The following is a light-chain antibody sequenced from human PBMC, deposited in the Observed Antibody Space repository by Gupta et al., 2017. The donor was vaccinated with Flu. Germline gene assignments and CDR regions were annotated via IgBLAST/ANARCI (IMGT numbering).Light chain of an antibody. V-gene: IGLV2-8*01. CDR1: SSDVGGYNY. Sequence: VTISCTGTSSDVGGYNYVSWYQFHPGKAPKLMIYEVTKRPSGAPDRFSGSKSGNTASLTVSGLQAEDEADYYCSSYAGSTNYYVFGTGTRVTVL. CDR2: EVT. CDR3: SSYAGSTNYYV. J-gene: IGLJ1*01.